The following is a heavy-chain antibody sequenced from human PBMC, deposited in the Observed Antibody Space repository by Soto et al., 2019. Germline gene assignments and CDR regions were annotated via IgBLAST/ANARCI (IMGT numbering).Heavy chain of an antibody. CDR1: GYTLTELS. CDR3: ATNRYSSSSWSWFDP. D-gene: IGHD6-6*01. CDR2: FDPEDGET. V-gene: IGHV1-24*01. J-gene: IGHJ5*02. Sequence: VASVKVSCKVSGYTLTELSMHWVRQAPGKGLEWMGGFDPEDGETIYAQKFQGRVTMTEDTSTDTAYMELSSLRSEDTAVYYCATNRYSSSSWSWFDPRGQGTLVTVSS.